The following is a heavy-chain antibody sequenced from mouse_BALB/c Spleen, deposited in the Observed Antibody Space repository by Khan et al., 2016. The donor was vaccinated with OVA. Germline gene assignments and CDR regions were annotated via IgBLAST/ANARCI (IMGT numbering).Heavy chain of an antibody. J-gene: IGHJ2*01. CDR1: GYSITSGYG. CDR3: ARTARIKY. CDR2: ISYSGST. V-gene: IGHV3-2*02. Sequence: EVELVESGPGLVKPSQSLSLTCTVTGYSITSGYGWNWIRQFPGNKLEWMGYISYSGSTNYNPSLKSRISITRDPSKNQFFLQLNSVTTEDTATYYCARTARIKYWGQGTTLTVSS. D-gene: IGHD1-2*01.